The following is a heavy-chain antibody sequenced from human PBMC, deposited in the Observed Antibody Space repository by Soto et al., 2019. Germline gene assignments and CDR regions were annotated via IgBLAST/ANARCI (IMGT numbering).Heavy chain of an antibody. CDR1: GDSISSGGYY. D-gene: IGHD4-17*01. V-gene: IGHV4-31*03. CDR3: AREGDIGLRSPNWFDP. Sequence: PSETLSLTCTVSGDSISSGGYYWNWIRQHPGKGLEWIGYIYYSGPTYYNPSLKSRVTISIDTSKNQFSLKLSSVTAADTAVYYCAREGDIGLRSPNWFDPWGQGILVTVSS. J-gene: IGHJ5*02. CDR2: IYYSGPT.